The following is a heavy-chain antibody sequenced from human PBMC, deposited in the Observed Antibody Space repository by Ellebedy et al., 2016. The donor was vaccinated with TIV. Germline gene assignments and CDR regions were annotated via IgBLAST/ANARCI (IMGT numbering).Heavy chain of an antibody. CDR3: ARAGITLVRGLTPYFDS. J-gene: IGHJ4*02. D-gene: IGHD3-10*01. CDR1: GGSVSSASYY. CDR2: IYYSGST. V-gene: IGHV4-61*01. Sequence: SETLSLTXTASGGSVSSASYYWSWIRQPPGKGLEWIGHIYYSGSTNYNPSLKSRVAISVDTSRNQFSLNLNSVTAADTAVYYCARAGITLVRGLTPYFDSWGQGTLVAVSS.